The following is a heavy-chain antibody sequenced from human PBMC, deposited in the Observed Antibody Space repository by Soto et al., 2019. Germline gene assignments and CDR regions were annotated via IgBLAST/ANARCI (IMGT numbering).Heavy chain of an antibody. J-gene: IGHJ4*02. Sequence: SGESLKISCKGSGYSFTNYWIGWVRQMPGKGLEWVGIIYPGDSDTRYSPSFQGQVIISVDQSISTAYLQWSSPQASDTAMYYCARQDYNYAYFDFWGQGTLVTVSS. V-gene: IGHV5-51*01. CDR3: ARQDYNYAYFDF. CDR2: IYPGDSDT. D-gene: IGHD5-18*01. CDR1: GYSFTNYW.